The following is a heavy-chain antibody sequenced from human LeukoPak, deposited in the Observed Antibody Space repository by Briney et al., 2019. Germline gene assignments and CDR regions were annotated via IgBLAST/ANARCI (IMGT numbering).Heavy chain of an antibody. J-gene: IGHJ3*02. CDR3: ARNKDAFDI. V-gene: IGHV4-34*01. CDR1: GGSFSGYY. D-gene: IGHD1/OR15-1a*01. Sequence: PWETLSLTCAVYGGSFSGYYWSWIRQPPGKGLEWIGEINHSGSTNYNPSLKSRVTISVDTSKNQFSLKLSSVTAADTAVYYCARNKDAFDIWGPGTMVTVSS. CDR2: INHSGST.